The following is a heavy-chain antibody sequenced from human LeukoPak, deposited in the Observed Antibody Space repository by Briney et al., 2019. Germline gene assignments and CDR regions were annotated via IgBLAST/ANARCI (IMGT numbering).Heavy chain of an antibody. V-gene: IGHV3-7*01. CDR2: TKPDGSAE. CDR1: GFTFRNYW. CDR3: ARDGCLNTNFDY. Sequence: GGSLRLSCAASGFTFRNYWLGWVRQAPGRGLEWVANTKPDGSAEYHAASVSGRFTTSRDNANNLLHLQMNKLRAEDTAVYYCARDGCLNTNFDYWGQGTLVTVSS. D-gene: IGHD3-16*01. J-gene: IGHJ4*02.